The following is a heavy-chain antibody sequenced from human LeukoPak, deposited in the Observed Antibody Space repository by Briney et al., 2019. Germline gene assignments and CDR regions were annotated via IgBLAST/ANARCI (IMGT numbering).Heavy chain of an antibody. V-gene: IGHV3-23*01. J-gene: IGHJ4*02. D-gene: IGHD6-19*01. CDR3: AKELDSSDLYYFDY. CDR2: ISGSGGST. Sequence: PGGSLRLSCVASGFTFSSYAMSWVRQARGRGLEWVSAISGSGGSTYYADSVKGRFTISRDNSKNTLYLQMNSLRAEDTAVYYCAKELDSSDLYYFDYWGQGTLVTVSS. CDR1: GFTFSSYA.